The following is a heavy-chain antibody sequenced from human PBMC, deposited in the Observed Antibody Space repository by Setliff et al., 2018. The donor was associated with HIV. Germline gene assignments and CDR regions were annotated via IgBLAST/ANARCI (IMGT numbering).Heavy chain of an antibody. CDR1: GGSISSSSYY. J-gene: IGHJ3*01. D-gene: IGHD1-26*01. Sequence: PSETLSLTCTVSGGSISSSSYYWGWIRQPPGKGLEWIGSIYYSGSTYYNPSLKSRVTISLDKSKNQFSLRLNSVTAADTAVYYCARVLDGNHYDAFNLWGQGTTVTVSS. CDR3: ARVLDGNHYDAFNL. CDR2: IYYSGST. V-gene: IGHV4-39*02.